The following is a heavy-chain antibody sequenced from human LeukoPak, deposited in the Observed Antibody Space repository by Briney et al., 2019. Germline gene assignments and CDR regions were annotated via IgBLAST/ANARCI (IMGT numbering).Heavy chain of an antibody. CDR3: AKDRAFYYDSSGYYPDAFDI. J-gene: IGHJ3*02. D-gene: IGHD3-22*01. CDR2: ISGSGGST. CDR1: GFTFSTYE. Sequence: PGGSLRLSCAASGFTFSTYEMNWLRQAPGKGLEWVSAISGSGGSTYYADSVKGRFTISRDNSKNTLYLQMNSLRAEDTAVYYCAKDRAFYYDSSGYYPDAFDIWGQGTMVTVSS. V-gene: IGHV3-23*01.